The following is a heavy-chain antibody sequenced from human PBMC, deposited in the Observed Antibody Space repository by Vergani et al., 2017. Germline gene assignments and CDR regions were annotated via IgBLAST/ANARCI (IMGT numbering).Heavy chain of an antibody. V-gene: IGHV1-18*01. D-gene: IGHD2-2*01. CDR1: GYTFTSYG. CDR3: ARPDAYCSSTSCFDY. CDR2: ISAYNGNT. Sequence: QVQLVQSGAEVKKPGASVKVSCKASGYTFTSYGISWVRQAPGQGLEWRGWISAYNGNTNYAQKLQGRVTMTTDTSTSTAYMELRSLRSADTAVYYCARPDAYCSSTSCFDYWGQGTLVTVSS. J-gene: IGHJ4*02.